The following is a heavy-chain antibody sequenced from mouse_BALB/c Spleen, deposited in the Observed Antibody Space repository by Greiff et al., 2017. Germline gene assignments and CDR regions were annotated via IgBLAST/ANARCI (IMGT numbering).Heavy chain of an antibody. Sequence: VKLQQSGAELARPGASVKLSCKASGYTFTSYWMQWVKQRPGQGLEWIGAIYPGDGDTRYTQKFKGKATLTADKSSSTAYMQLSSLASEDSAVYYCARRGYLYAMDYWGQGTSVTVSS. V-gene: IGHV1-87*01. CDR1: GYTFTSYW. CDR3: ARRGYLYAMDY. J-gene: IGHJ4*01. D-gene: IGHD2-2*01. CDR2: IYPGDGDT.